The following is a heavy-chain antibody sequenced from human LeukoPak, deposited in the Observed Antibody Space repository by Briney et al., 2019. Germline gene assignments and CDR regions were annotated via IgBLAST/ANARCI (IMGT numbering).Heavy chain of an antibody. CDR1: GGSFSGYY. CDR2: INHSGST. D-gene: IGHD2-8*02. J-gene: IGHJ4*02. CDR3: ARGWSGY. Sequence: KPSETLSLTCAVYGGSFSGYYWSWIRQPPGKGLEWIGEINHSGSTNYNPSLKSRVTISVDTSKNQFSLKLSSVTAADTAVYYCARGWSGYWGQGTLVTVSS. V-gene: IGHV4-34*01.